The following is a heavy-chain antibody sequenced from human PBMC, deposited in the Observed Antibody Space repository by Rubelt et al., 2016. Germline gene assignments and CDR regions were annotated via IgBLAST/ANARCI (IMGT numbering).Heavy chain of an antibody. CDR3: IRDESTTNNLYGMDV. V-gene: IGHV1-46*03. J-gene: IGHJ6*02. CDR2: INPSGGNT. CDR1: GYTFISHY. D-gene: IGHD1-1*01. Sequence: GDSVGISLKASGYTFISHYIHWVRQAPGQGPEWMGIINPSGGNTNYAQKFQGRVTMTRDTSTGTVYMELSSLRSEDTAVYYCIRDESTTNNLYGMDVWGQGTTVTVSS.